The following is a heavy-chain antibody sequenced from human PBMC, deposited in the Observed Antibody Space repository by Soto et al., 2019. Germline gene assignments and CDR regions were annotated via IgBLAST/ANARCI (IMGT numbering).Heavy chain of an antibody. CDR1: GGTFKKFA. D-gene: IGHD1-26*01. J-gene: IGHJ6*02. V-gene: IGHV1-69*01. CDR3: ARGGKFHSEELWEASYYHGLNV. Sequence: QVQLVQSGPEVKKPGSSVKVSCEASGGTFKKFAISWVRQAPGQGLEWMGGTLPFLGSSKYPQKFQGRVTSAADESATTTYMELTGLTYEDTAVYYCARGGKFHSEELWEASYYHGLNVWGQGTTVTVSS. CDR2: TLPFLGSS.